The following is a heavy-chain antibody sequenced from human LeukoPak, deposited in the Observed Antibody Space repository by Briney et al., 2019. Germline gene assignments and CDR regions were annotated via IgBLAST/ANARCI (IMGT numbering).Heavy chain of an antibody. CDR3: ASFIIAAGTLFDY. CDR2: INHSGST. D-gene: IGHD6-13*01. CDR1: GGSFSGYY. V-gene: IGHV4-34*01. Sequence: SETLSLTCAVYGGSFSGYYWSWIRQPPWKGLEWIGEINHSGSTNYNPSLKSRVTISVDTSKNQFSLKLSSVTAADTAVYYCASFIIAAGTLFDYWGQGTLVTVSS. J-gene: IGHJ4*02.